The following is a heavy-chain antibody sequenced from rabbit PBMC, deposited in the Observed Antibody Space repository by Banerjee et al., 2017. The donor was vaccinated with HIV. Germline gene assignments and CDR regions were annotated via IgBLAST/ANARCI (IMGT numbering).Heavy chain of an antibody. CDR3: ARSVGSSYYYGMDL. CDR1: GFSFSSSYY. J-gene: IGHJ6*01. V-gene: IGHV1S40*01. D-gene: IGHD8-1*01. CDR2: INTGSGSA. Sequence: QSLEESGGDLVKPGASLTLTCTASGFSFSSSYYMCWVRQAPGKGLEWIGCINTGSGSAYYASWVISRFTISKTSSTTVTLQMTSLTAADTATYFCARSVGSSYYYGMDLWGPGTLVTVS.